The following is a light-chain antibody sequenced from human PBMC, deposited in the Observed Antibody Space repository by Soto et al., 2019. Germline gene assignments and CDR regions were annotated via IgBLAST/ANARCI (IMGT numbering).Light chain of an antibody. V-gene: IGKV1-5*03. Sequence: EIRMTKSASTLSASVGDIVTITCRASQSISSWLAWYQPKPGKAPKLLIYKASSLESGVPSRFSGSGSGTEFTLTTSSLQTDDFATYYSQPSGTFGQGTKVDI. CDR1: QSISSW. CDR3: QPSGT. J-gene: IGKJ1*01. CDR2: KAS.